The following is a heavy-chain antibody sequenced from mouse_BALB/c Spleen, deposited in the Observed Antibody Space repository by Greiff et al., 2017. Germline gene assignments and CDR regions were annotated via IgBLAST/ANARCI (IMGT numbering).Heavy chain of an antibody. CDR2: ISSGGSYT. J-gene: IGHJ4*01. D-gene: IGHD2-4*01. Sequence: EVKLVESGGGLVKPGGSLKLSCAASGFTFSSYAMSWVRQSPEKRLEWVAEISSGGSYTYYPDTVTGRFTISRDNAMNTLYLEMSSLRSEDTAMYYCARSYDYDDYYCAMDYWGQGTSVTVAS. V-gene: IGHV5-9-4*01. CDR3: ARSYDYDDYYCAMDY. CDR1: GFTFSSYA.